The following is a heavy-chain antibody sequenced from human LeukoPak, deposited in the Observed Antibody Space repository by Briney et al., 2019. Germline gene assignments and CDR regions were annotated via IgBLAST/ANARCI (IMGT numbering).Heavy chain of an antibody. D-gene: IGHD1-26*01. J-gene: IGHJ4*02. CDR1: GGSISSSSYY. V-gene: IGHV4-39*07. CDR3: ARDWDQSPFDY. CDR2: IYYSGST. Sequence: SETLSLTCTVSGGSISSSSYYWGWIRQPPGKGLEWIGSIYYSGSTYYNPSLKSRVTISVDTSKNQFSLKLSSVTAADTAVYYCARDWDQSPFDYWGQGTLVTVSS.